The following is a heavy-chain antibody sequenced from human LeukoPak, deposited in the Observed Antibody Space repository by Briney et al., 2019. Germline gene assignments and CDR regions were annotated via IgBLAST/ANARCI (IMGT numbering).Heavy chain of an antibody. Sequence: SETLSLTCTVSGGSISSYYWSWIRQPAGKGLEWIGRIYTSGSTYYNPSLKSRVTISVDTSKNQFSLKLSSVTAADTAVYYCARVGRGAYCSGGSCYYPYYMDVRGKGTTVTVSS. CDR2: IYTSGST. CDR1: GGSISSYY. D-gene: IGHD2-15*01. J-gene: IGHJ6*03. V-gene: IGHV4-4*07. CDR3: ARVGRGAYCSGGSCYYPYYMDV.